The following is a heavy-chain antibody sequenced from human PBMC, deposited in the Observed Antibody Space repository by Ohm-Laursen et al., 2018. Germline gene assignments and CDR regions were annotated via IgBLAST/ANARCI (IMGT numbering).Heavy chain of an antibody. CDR1: GGSISSYY. Sequence: SDTLSLTCTVSGGSISSYYWSWIRQPPGKGLEWIGEINHSGSTNYNPSLKSRVTISVDTSKNQFSLKLSSVTAADTAVYYCARGLYYDILTGYYGPTGYFDLWGRGTLATVSS. CDR3: ARGLYYDILTGYYGPTGYFDL. D-gene: IGHD3-9*01. V-gene: IGHV4-34*01. CDR2: INHSGST. J-gene: IGHJ2*01.